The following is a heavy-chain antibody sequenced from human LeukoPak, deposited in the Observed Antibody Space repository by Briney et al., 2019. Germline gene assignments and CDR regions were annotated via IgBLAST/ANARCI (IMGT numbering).Heavy chain of an antibody. Sequence: PSETLSLTCTVSGGSISSYYWSWIRQPAGRGLEWIGCIYTSGSTNYNPSLKSRVTMSVDTSKNQFSLKLSPVTAADTAVYYCARTAEITIFGVVADAFDIWGQGTMVTVSS. V-gene: IGHV4-4*07. CDR2: IYTSGST. D-gene: IGHD3-3*01. J-gene: IGHJ3*02. CDR3: ARTAEITIFGVVADAFDI. CDR1: GGSISSYY.